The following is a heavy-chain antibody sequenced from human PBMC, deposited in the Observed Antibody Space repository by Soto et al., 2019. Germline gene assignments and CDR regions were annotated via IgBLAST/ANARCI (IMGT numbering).Heavy chain of an antibody. CDR3: AKVGVRYCSGGSCYFHS. V-gene: IGHV3-23*01. Sequence: PGGSLRLSCAASGFTFGSYAMAWVRQAPGKGLEWVSAITAGGDSTYSADSVQGRFTISRDNSRTTLYLQMNSLRGEDTAVYYCAKVGVRYCSGGSCYFHSWGQRTLVTVSS. D-gene: IGHD2-15*01. CDR1: GFTFGSYA. J-gene: IGHJ4*02. CDR2: ITAGGDST.